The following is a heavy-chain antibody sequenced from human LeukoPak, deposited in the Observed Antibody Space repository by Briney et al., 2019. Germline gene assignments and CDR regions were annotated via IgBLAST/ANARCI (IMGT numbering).Heavy chain of an antibody. D-gene: IGHD4-17*01. V-gene: IGHV3-7*03. CDR2: IKQDGSEK. J-gene: IGHJ4*02. CDR3: ARAFYGDYYFDY. Sequence: PGGSLRLSCAASGFTFSSYWMSWVRQAPGKGLEWVANIKQDGSEKYYVDSVKGRFSISRDNAKNSLHLQMNSLRAEDTAVYYCARAFYGDYYFDYWGQGTLVTVSS. CDR1: GFTFSSYW.